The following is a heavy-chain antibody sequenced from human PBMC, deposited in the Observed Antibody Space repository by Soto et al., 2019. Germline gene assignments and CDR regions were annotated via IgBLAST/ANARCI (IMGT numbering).Heavy chain of an antibody. J-gene: IGHJ5*02. CDR1: GYTFTHYA. CDR2: INAGGGNT. D-gene: IGHD6-13*01. CDR3: ARGLAADGA. Sequence: QVQLVQSGAEVKKPGASVKVSCTASGYTFTHYAIHWVRHAPGQRLEWMGFINAGGGNTKYSQTFQGRLTFTKDTSASTAYMDLSSLRSEDTAIYYCARGLAADGAWGQGTLVTVSS. V-gene: IGHV1-3*01.